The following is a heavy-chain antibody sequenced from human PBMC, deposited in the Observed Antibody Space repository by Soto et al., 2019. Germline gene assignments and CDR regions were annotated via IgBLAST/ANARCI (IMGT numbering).Heavy chain of an antibody. D-gene: IGHD3-3*01. Sequence: GGSLRLSCAASGFTFSSYSMNWVRQAPGKGLEWVSSISSSSSYIYYADSVKGRFTISRDNAKNSLYLQMNSLRAEDTAVYYCARDHYDFWSGYYFDYWGQGTLVTVSS. CDR3: ARDHYDFWSGYYFDY. CDR1: GFTFSSYS. J-gene: IGHJ4*02. V-gene: IGHV3-21*01. CDR2: ISSSSSYI.